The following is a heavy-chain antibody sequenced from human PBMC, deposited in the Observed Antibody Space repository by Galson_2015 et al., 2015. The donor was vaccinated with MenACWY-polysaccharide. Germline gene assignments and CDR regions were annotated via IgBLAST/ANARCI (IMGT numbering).Heavy chain of an antibody. J-gene: IGHJ4*02. Sequence: ETLSLTCAVYGGSFSGYYWTWIRQPPGKGLEWIGEINYSGNTNYNPSLKSRVTISVDTSKNQFSLNLSSVAAADTAVYYCARGISGLSTKGIGYWGQGTLVTVSS. V-gene: IGHV4-34*01. CDR3: ARGISGLSTKGIGY. D-gene: IGHD3/OR15-3a*01. CDR2: INYSGNT. CDR1: GGSFSGYY.